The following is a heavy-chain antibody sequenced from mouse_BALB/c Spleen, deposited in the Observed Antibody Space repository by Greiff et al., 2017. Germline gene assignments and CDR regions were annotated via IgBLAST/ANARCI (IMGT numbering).Heavy chain of an antibody. D-gene: IGHD1-1*01. Sequence: ESGPGLVKPSQSLSLTCSVTGYSITSGYYWNWIRQFPGNKLEWMGYISYDGSNNYNPSLKNRISITRDTSKNQFFLKLNSVTTEDTATYYCARGYGSSGYAMDYWGQGTSVTVSS. CDR1: GYSITSGYY. V-gene: IGHV3-6*02. CDR3: ARGYGSSGYAMDY. J-gene: IGHJ4*01. CDR2: ISYDGSN.